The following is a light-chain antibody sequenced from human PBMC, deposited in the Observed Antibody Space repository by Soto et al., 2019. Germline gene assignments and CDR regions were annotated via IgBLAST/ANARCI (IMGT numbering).Light chain of an antibody. V-gene: IGKV1-5*03. J-gene: IGKJ1*01. Sequence: DIQMTQSPSTLSASIGDRVTITCRASQTISSWLAWYQQKPGKAPKLLIYKASTLISGVPSRFSGSGSGTEFTLTISSLQPDDFATYYCQHYNSYSEAFGQGTKVDIK. CDR1: QTISSW. CDR3: QHYNSYSEA. CDR2: KAS.